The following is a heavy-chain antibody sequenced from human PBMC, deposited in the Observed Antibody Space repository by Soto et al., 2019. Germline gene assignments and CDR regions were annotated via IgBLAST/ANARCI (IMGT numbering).Heavy chain of an antibody. CDR2: IYYSGST. V-gene: IGHV4-59*01. J-gene: IGHJ5*02. CDR1: GGSISSYY. Sequence: SENLSLTXTVSGGSISSYYWSWIRQPPGKGLEWIGYIYYSGSTNYNPSLKSRVTISVDTSKNQFSLKLSSVTAADTAVYYCAREDCSGGSCYSGPEGVSWFDPWGQGTLVTVSS. CDR3: AREDCSGGSCYSGPEGVSWFDP. D-gene: IGHD2-15*01.